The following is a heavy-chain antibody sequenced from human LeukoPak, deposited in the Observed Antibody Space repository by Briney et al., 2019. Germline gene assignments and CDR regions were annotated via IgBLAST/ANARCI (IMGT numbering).Heavy chain of an antibody. Sequence: GGSLRLSCAASGFTFTTYWMSWVRQAPGKGLEWVAFIRYDGSNKYYADSVKGRFTISRDNSKNTLYLQMNSLRAEDTAVYYCAKDQAVWFGEFYYYYMDVWGKGTTVTISS. D-gene: IGHD3-10*01. V-gene: IGHV3-30*02. CDR2: IRYDGSNK. CDR3: AKDQAVWFGEFYYYYMDV. J-gene: IGHJ6*03. CDR1: GFTFTTYW.